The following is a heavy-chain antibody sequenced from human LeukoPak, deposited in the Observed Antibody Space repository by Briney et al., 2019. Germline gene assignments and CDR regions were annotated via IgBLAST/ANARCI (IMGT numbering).Heavy chain of an antibody. J-gene: IGHJ4*02. Sequence: PSETLSLTCTVSGGSISSHYWSWIRQPPGKGLEWIGYIYCSGSTNYNPSLKSRVTISVDTSKNQFSLKLSSVTAADTAVYYCARAKVPAADYYFDYWGQGTLVTVSS. CDR2: IYCSGST. CDR1: GGSISSHY. D-gene: IGHD2-2*01. V-gene: IGHV4-59*11. CDR3: ARAKVPAADYYFDY.